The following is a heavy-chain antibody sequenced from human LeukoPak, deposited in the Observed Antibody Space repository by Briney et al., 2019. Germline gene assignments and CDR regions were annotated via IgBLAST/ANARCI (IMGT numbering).Heavy chain of an antibody. D-gene: IGHD5-18*01. Sequence: ASVKVSCKASGGTFSSYAISWVRQAPGQGFEWMGWISAYNGNTNYVQKFQGRVTMTTDTSTSTAYMELRSLISDDTAVYYCARDLGEDTTMIFFDYWGQGTLVTVSS. CDR2: ISAYNGNT. CDR1: GGTFSSYA. V-gene: IGHV1-18*01. J-gene: IGHJ4*02. CDR3: ARDLGEDTTMIFFDY.